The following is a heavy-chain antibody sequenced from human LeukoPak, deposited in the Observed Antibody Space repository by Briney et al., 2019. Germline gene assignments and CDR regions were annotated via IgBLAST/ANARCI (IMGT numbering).Heavy chain of an antibody. CDR3: ARSGCFSLYFDY. Sequence: GRSLRLSCAASGFTFSSYWMHWVRQAPGKGLVWVSRINSDGSSTSYADSVKGRFTISRDNATNTLYLQMNSLRAEDTAVYYCARSGCFSLYFDYWGQGTLVTVSS. V-gene: IGHV3-74*01. CDR2: INSDGSST. J-gene: IGHJ4*02. CDR1: GFTFSSYW. D-gene: IGHD2-8*01.